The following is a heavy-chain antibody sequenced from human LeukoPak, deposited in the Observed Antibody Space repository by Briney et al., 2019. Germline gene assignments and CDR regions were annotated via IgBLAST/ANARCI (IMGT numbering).Heavy chain of an antibody. J-gene: IGHJ4*02. CDR1: AFTFSNYA. CDR3: AKDGPDSWGYFDY. CDR2: ISSSGSST. V-gene: IGHV3-23*01. D-gene: IGHD7-27*01. Sequence: GGSLRLSCAASAFTFSNYAMNWVRQAPGKGLEWVLAISSSGSSTYYADSVKGRFTISRDNSKNTLYLQMNSLRAEDTAVYYCAKDGPDSWGYFDYWGQGTLVTVSS.